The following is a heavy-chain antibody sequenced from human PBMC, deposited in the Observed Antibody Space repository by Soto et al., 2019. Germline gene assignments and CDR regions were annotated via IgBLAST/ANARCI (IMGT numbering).Heavy chain of an antibody. V-gene: IGHV1-69*06. CDR2: IIPIFGTA. D-gene: IGHD2-15*01. Sequence: QVQLVQSGAEVKKPGSSVKVSCKASGGTFSSYAISWVRQAPGQGLEWMGGIIPIFGTANYAQKFQGRVTITADKSTSTAYMELSSLRSEDTAVYYCARAPPFPPYGSGGSCYSKNAFDIWGQGTMVTVSS. J-gene: IGHJ3*02. CDR1: GGTFSSYA. CDR3: ARAPPFPPYGSGGSCYSKNAFDI.